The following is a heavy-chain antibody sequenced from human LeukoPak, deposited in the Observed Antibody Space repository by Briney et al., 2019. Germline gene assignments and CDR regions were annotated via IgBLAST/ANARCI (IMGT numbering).Heavy chain of an antibody. CDR2: IDPSGGST. Sequence: WASVRISCKASGYSFTNYYLHWVRQAPGQGLEWMGKIDPSGGSTSYAQKFQGRVTVSRDTSTTTVYMELSSLRSEDMALYYCTRNGWVGAPQLGAFDTWGQGTMVTVSS. CDR3: TRNGWVGAPQLGAFDT. V-gene: IGHV1-46*01. CDR1: GYSFTNYY. D-gene: IGHD1-26*01. J-gene: IGHJ3*02.